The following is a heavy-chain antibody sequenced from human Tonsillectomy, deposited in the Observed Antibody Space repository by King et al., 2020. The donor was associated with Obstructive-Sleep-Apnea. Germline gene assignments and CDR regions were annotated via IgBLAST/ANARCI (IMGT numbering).Heavy chain of an antibody. D-gene: IGHD6-13*01. CDR1: GFTFSRYW. V-gene: IGHV3-74*01. CDR3: ARDRGSRIAAADAFDI. CDR2: INSDGSST. Sequence: VQLVESGGGLVQPGGSLRLSCAASGFTFSRYWMHWVRQAPGKGLGWVSRINSDGSSTSYADSVKGRFTISRDNAKNTLYLQMNSLRAEDTAVYYCARDRGSRIAAADAFDIWGQGTMVTVSS. J-gene: IGHJ3*02.